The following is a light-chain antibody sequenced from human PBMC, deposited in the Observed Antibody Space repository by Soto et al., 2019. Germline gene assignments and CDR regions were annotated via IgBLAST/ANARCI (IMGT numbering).Light chain of an antibody. V-gene: IGLV2-11*01. CDR3: CSYAGTYAFYV. Sequence: QSVLTQPRSVSGSPGQSVTISCTGTSSDVGGYYYVSWYQQHPGKAPKLMIYDVNKRPSGVPDRFSASKSGITASLTISGLHAEDEADYYCCSYAGTYAFYVFGTGTKLTVL. CDR2: DVN. CDR1: SSDVGGYYY. J-gene: IGLJ1*01.